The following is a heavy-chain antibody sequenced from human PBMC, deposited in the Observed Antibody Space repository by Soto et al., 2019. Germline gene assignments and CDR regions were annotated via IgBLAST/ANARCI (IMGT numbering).Heavy chain of an antibody. V-gene: IGHV3-30-3*01. D-gene: IGHD6-19*01. CDR2: ISYDGSNK. CDR3: ARDQPVAGTGYFDY. J-gene: IGHJ4*02. CDR1: GFTFSSYA. Sequence: HPGGSLRLSCAASGFTFSSYAMHWVRQAPGKGLEWVAVISYDGSNKYYADSVKGRFTISRDNSKNTLYLQMNSLRAEDTAVYYCARDQPVAGTGYFDYWGQGTLVTVSS.